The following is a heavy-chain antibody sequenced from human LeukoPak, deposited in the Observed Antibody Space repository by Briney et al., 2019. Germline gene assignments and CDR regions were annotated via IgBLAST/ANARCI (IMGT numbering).Heavy chain of an antibody. V-gene: IGHV3-30-3*01. CDR1: GFTFSSYA. Sequence: GGSLRLSCAASGFTFSSYAMHWVRQAPGKGLEWVAVISYDGSNKYYADSVKGRFTISRDNSKNTLYLQMNSLRAEDTAVYYCARDYHFDWLLVSYAFDIWGQGTMVTVSS. D-gene: IGHD3-9*01. CDR3: ARDYHFDWLLVSYAFDI. CDR2: ISYDGSNK. J-gene: IGHJ3*02.